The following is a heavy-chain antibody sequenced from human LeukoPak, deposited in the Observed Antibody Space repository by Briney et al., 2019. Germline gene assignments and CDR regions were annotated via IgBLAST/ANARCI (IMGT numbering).Heavy chain of an antibody. CDR1: GFTFRNYG. V-gene: IGHV3-30*03. Sequence: GGSLRLSCAASGFTFRNYGMQWVRQAPGKGLEWVALISYDGSNKYYADSVKGRFTISRDNSKNTLYLQSNSLGAEDTAVYYCVRDGDRGWLGESIWGQGTLVIVSS. J-gene: IGHJ4*02. CDR3: VRDGDRGWLGESI. D-gene: IGHD3-10*01. CDR2: ISYDGSNK.